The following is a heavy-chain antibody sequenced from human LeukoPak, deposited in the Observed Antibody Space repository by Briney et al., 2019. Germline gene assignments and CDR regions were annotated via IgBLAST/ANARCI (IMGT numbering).Heavy chain of an antibody. Sequence: SQTLSPTCAISGDSVSSNSAAWNWIRQSPSRGLEWLGRTYYRSKWYNDYAVSVKSRITINPDTSKNQFSLQLNSVTPEDTAVYYCARGIYCSGGSCYSFHYYYYMDVWGKGTTVTVSS. J-gene: IGHJ6*03. CDR3: ARGIYCSGGSCYSFHYYYYMDV. D-gene: IGHD2-15*01. V-gene: IGHV6-1*01. CDR2: TYYRSKWYN. CDR1: GDSVSSNSAA.